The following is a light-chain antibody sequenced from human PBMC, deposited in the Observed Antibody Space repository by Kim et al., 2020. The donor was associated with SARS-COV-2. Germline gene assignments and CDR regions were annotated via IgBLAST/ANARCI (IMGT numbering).Light chain of an antibody. J-gene: IGLJ2*01. V-gene: IGLV1-51*01. CDR1: SSNIGNNY. CDR2: DNN. CDR3: GTWDSSLSAV. Sequence: QSVLTQPPSVSAAPGQKVTISCSGSSSNIGNNYVSWYQQLPGTAPKLLIYDNNKRPSGIPDRFSGSKSGTSATLGITGLQTGGEADYYCGTWDSSLSAVFGGGTQLTVL.